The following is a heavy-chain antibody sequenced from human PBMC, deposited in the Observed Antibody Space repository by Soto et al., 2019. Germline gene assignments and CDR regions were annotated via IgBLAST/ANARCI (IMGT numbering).Heavy chain of an antibody. CDR1: GGSITSGAYY. CDR2: IHYSGRT. D-gene: IGHD3-22*01. CDR3: ARYYFDSSGYSNWFDP. Sequence: QVQLQESGPGLVKPSQTLSLTCAVSGGSITSGAYYWTWIRQHPGKGLEWIAYIHYSGRTYYNPSLKSRVTISVDTSNNQFSLKLSSVTAADTAVYYCARYYFDSSGYSNWFDPWGQGTLVPVSS. J-gene: IGHJ5*02. V-gene: IGHV4-31*11.